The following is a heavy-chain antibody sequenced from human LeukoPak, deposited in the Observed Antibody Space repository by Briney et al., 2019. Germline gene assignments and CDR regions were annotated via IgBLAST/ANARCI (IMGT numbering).Heavy chain of an antibody. V-gene: IGHV3-9*01. J-gene: IGHJ3*02. D-gene: IGHD3-16*01. CDR2: ISWNSGSI. CDR1: GFTFDDYA. Sequence: GRSLRLSCAASGFTFDDYAMHWVRQAPGKGLEWVSGISWNSGSIGYADSVKGRFTISRDNAKNSLYLQMNSLRAEDTALYYCAKGLAFDIWGQGTMVTVSS. CDR3: AKGLAFDI.